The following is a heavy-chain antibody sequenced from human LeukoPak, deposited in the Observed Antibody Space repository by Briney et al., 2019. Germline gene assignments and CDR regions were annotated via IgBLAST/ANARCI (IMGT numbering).Heavy chain of an antibody. CDR3: AREFDCSGGSCYSPFLAD. CDR1: GFTFSSYS. V-gene: IGHV3-21*01. CDR2: ISSSSYI. J-gene: IGHJ4*02. D-gene: IGHD2-15*01. Sequence: GGSLRLSCAASGFTFSSYSMNWVRQAPGKGLEWVSSISSSSYIYYADSVKGRFTISRDNAKNSLYLQMNSLSAEDTAVYYCAREFDCSGGSCYSPFLADWGQGTLVTVSS.